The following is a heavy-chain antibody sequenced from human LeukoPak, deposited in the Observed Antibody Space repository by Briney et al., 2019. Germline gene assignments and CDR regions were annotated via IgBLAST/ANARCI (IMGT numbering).Heavy chain of an antibody. CDR2: IYHSGGT. J-gene: IGHJ4*02. CDR3: ARALGYGDYDQVVDY. V-gene: IGHV4-39*07. CDR1: GVSISSSNSY. Sequence: SETLSLTCTVSGVSISSSNSYWGWIRQPPGTGLEWIGSIYHSGGTFYNPSLKSRVTILVDTSKNQFSLKLRSVTAADTAVYYCARALGYGDYDQVVDYWGQGILVTVSS. D-gene: IGHD4-17*01.